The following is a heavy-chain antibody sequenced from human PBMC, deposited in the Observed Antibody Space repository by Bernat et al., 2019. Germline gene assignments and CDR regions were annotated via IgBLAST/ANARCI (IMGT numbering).Heavy chain of an antibody. D-gene: IGHD2-2*01. CDR3: AREISTSDSEHFQN. Sequence: EVQLVESGGGLVQPGGSLRLSCEASGFTFSSYEMNWVRQAPGKWLEWVSYTSSSGTTIYYADSVKGRFFISRDNAKKSLYLQMNSLRTEDTAVYYCAREISTSDSEHFQNWGQGTLVTVSS. J-gene: IGHJ1*01. V-gene: IGHV3-48*03. CDR2: TSSSGTTI. CDR1: GFTFSSYE.